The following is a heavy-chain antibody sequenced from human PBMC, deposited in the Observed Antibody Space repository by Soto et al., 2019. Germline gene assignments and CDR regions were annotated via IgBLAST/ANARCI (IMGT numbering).Heavy chain of an antibody. D-gene: IGHD6-13*01. Sequence: ASVKGSCKASGYTFTSYGISWGRQAPGQGLEWMGWISAYNGNTNYAQKLQGRVTMTTDTSTSTAYMELRSLRSDDTAVYYCARDATYSSSWNRYYYYGMDVWGQGTTVTVSS. CDR3: ARDATYSSSWNRYYYYGMDV. CDR2: ISAYNGNT. J-gene: IGHJ6*02. CDR1: GYTFTSYG. V-gene: IGHV1-18*04.